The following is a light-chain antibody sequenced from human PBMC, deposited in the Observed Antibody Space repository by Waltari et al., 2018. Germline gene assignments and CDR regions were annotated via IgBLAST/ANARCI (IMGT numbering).Light chain of an antibody. J-gene: IGLJ2*01. V-gene: IGLV2-14*03. CDR3: SSYRRSDIVV. CDR2: DVN. CDR1: SSVVGGYNY. Sequence: QSALTQPASVSGSPGQSITISCTGTSSVVGGYNYFSWYQHHPGKAPKIMIYDVNDRPSGVSNRFSGSKSGNTASLTISGLQAEDEADYYCSSYRRSDIVVFGGGTKLTVL.